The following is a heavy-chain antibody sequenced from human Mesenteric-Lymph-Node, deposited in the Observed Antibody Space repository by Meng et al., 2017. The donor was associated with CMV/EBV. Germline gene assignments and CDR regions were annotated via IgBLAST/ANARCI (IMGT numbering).Heavy chain of an antibody. CDR1: GFTFSSYW. D-gene: IGHD2-2*01. CDR2: IKQDGSEK. CDR3: ARDCSSTSCPLGYYYYGMDV. J-gene: IGHJ6*02. Sequence: GGSLRLSCAASGFTFSSYWMSWVRQAPGKGLEWVANIKQDGSEKYYADSVKGRFTISRDNAKNSLYLQMNSLRAEDTALYYCARDCSSTSCPLGYYYYGMDVWGQGTTVTVSS. V-gene: IGHV3-7*03.